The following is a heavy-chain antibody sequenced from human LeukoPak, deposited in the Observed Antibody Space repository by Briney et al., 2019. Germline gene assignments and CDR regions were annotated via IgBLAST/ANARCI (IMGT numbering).Heavy chain of an antibody. CDR1: GFTFSTYG. CDR3: ARHPGRLFDY. V-gene: IGHV3-33*01. J-gene: IGHJ4*02. CDR2: IWYDESQK. Sequence: PGRSLRLSCAASGFTFSTYGMHWVRQAPGKGLEWVAVIWYDESQKYYGDSVKGRFTISRDNSKSTLYLQMNSLRAEDTAVYYCARHPGRLFDYWGQGTLVTVSS.